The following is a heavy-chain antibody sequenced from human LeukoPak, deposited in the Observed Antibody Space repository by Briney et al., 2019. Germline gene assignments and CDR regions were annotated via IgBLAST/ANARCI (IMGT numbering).Heavy chain of an antibody. CDR3: ARDPAPDSYYYMAV. CDR1: GGSISSYY. J-gene: IGHJ6*03. CDR2: ISSSGSTI. Sequence: LSLTCTVSGGSISSYYMSWIRQAPGKGLEWVSYISSSGSTIYYADSVKGRFTISRDNAKNSLYLQMNSLRAEDTAVYYCARDPAPDSYYYMAVWGKGTTVTISS. V-gene: IGHV3-11*04.